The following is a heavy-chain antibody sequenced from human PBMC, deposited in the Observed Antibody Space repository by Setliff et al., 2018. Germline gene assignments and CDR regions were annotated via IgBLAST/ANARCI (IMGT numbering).Heavy chain of an antibody. CDR2: INKDGSER. V-gene: IGHV3-7*01. Sequence: PGGSLRLSCVASGLIFSNNWMSWVRQAPGKGLEWVTNINKDGSERNYVDSVKGRFTISRDNARNSLYLQMNSLRAGDTAVYYCARGHGHCTSTSCYPGYYYYMDVWGKGTTVTVSS. D-gene: IGHD2-2*01. CDR3: ARGHGHCTSTSCYPGYYYYMDV. CDR1: GLIFSNNW. J-gene: IGHJ6*03.